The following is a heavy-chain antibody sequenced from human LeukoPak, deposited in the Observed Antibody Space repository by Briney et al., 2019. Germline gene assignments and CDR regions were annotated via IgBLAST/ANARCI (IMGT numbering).Heavy chain of an antibody. D-gene: IGHD3-22*01. CDR2: IYYSGST. CDR1: GGSISSRSYY. CDR3: ARQVPNYYDSSGYYPDY. J-gene: IGHJ4*02. Sequence: SETLSLTCTVSGGSISSRSYYWGWIRQPPGKGLEWLGNIYYSGSTYYNPPLKSRVTISVDTSKNQFSLKLGSVTAADTAVYYCARQVPNYYDSSGYYPDYWGQGTLVTVSS. V-gene: IGHV4-39*01.